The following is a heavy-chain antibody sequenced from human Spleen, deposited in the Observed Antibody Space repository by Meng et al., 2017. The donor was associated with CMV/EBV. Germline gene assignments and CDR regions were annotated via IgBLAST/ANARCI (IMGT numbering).Heavy chain of an antibody. J-gene: IGHJ4*02. CDR1: GFTFIGYY. CDR2: ISSSSGTI. CDR3: ARDPSGDGYAEF. V-gene: IGHV3-11*04. D-gene: IGHD5-24*01. Sequence: SCEASGFTFIGYYMSWIRQAPGKGLKWVSYISSSSGTIYYTDSVKGRFTISRDNAKNSLYLHMNSLRAEDTAVYYCARDPSGDGYAEFWGQGTLVTVSS.